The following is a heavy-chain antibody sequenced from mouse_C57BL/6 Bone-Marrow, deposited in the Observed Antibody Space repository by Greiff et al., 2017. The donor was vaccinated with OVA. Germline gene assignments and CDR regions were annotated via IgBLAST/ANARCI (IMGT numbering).Heavy chain of an antibody. CDR1: GYTFTDYY. D-gene: IGHD3-2*02. Sequence: EVKVQQSGPELVKPGASVKISCKASGYTFTDYYMNWVKQSHGKSLEWIGDINPNNGGTSYNQKFKGKATLTVDKSSSTAYMELRSLTSEDSAVYYCARPAQVYAMDYWGQGTSVTVSS. CDR3: ARPAQVYAMDY. V-gene: IGHV1-26*01. J-gene: IGHJ4*01. CDR2: INPNNGGT.